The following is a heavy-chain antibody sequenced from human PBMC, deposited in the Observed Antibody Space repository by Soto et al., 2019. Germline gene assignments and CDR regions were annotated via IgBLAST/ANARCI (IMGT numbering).Heavy chain of an antibody. CDR2: IYYSGST. J-gene: IGHJ6*03. Sequence: SETLSLTCTVSGGSISSYYWSWIRQPPGKGLEWIGYIYYSGSTNCNPSLKSRVTISVDTSKNQFSLKLSSVTAADTAVYYCARSIAAPGYYYYYMDVWGKGTTVTVSS. D-gene: IGHD6-6*01. CDR1: GGSISSYY. V-gene: IGHV4-59*01. CDR3: ARSIAAPGYYYYYMDV.